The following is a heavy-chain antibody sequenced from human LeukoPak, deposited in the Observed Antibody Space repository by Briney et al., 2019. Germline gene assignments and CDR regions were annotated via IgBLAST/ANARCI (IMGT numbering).Heavy chain of an antibody. J-gene: IGHJ3*02. V-gene: IGHV1-2*02. CDR3: AREGIVGTGGAFDI. CDR2: INPNSGGT. CDR1: GYTFTGYY. Sequence: ASVKVSCKASGYTFTGYYMHWVRQAPGQGLEWMGWINPNSGGTNYAQKFQGRVTMTRDTSISTAYMELSRLRSDDTAVYYCAREGIVGTGGAFDIWGQGTMVTVFS. D-gene: IGHD1-26*01.